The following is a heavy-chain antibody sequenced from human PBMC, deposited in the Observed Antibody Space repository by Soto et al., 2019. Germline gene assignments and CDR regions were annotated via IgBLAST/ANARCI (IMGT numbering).Heavy chain of an antibody. V-gene: IGHV3-23*01. Sequence: GGSLRLSCAASGFTFSNYAMSWVRQAPGKGLEWASSISNSGGSTYYTDSVKGRFTISRDNSKNTLYLQMNSLRAEDTALYYCAKDPGEDTYYFDYWGQGTLVTVSS. CDR2: ISNSGGST. CDR3: AKDPGEDTYYFDY. D-gene: IGHD3-10*01. CDR1: GFTFSNYA. J-gene: IGHJ4*02.